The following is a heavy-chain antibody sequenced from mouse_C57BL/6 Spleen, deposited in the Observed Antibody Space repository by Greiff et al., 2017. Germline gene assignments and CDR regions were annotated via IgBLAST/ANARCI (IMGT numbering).Heavy chain of an antibody. CDR1: GYTFTSYW. Sequence: QVQLQQPGAELVRPGSSVKLSCKASGYTFTSYWMDWVKQRPGQGLEWIGNIYPSDSETHYNQKFKDKATLTVDKSSSTAYMQLSSLTSEDSAVYYCARSSLGYFDYGGQGTTLTVAS. CDR2: IYPSDSET. J-gene: IGHJ2*01. V-gene: IGHV1-61*01. D-gene: IGHD3-3*01. CDR3: ARSSLGYFDY.